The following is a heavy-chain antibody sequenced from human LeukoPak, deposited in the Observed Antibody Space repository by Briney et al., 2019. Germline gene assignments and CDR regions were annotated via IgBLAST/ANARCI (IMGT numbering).Heavy chain of an antibody. Sequence: ASVTVSFTASGGTFSSYAISWVRQAPGQGLEWMGGIIPIFGTANYAQKFQGRVTITADESTSTAYMELSSLRSEDTAVYYCASTRPTTVTTLEFDYWGQGTLVTVSS. CDR3: ASTRPTTVTTLEFDY. V-gene: IGHV1-69*13. D-gene: IGHD4-17*01. CDR2: IIPIFGTA. CDR1: GGTFSSYA. J-gene: IGHJ4*02.